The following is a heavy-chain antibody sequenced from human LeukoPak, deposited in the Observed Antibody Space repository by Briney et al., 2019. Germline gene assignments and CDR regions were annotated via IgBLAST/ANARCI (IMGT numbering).Heavy chain of an antibody. V-gene: IGHV3-23*01. CDR1: GFTFSSYA. Sequence: HSGGSLRLSCAASGFTFSSYAMSWVRQAPGKGLEWVSAISGSGGSTYYADSVKGRFTISRDNSKNTLYLQMNSLRAEDTAVYYCAKGDTAMVHYYYYMDVWGKGTTVTVSS. CDR2: ISGSGGST. J-gene: IGHJ6*03. CDR3: AKGDTAMVHYYYYMDV. D-gene: IGHD5-18*01.